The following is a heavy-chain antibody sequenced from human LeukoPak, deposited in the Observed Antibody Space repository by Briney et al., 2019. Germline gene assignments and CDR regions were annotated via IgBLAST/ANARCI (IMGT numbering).Heavy chain of an antibody. CDR2: INTDGSST. D-gene: IGHD6-13*01. CDR3: ARGGDRGSSWYYFDY. CDR1: GFTFSSYW. V-gene: IGHV3-74*01. Sequence: GGSLRLSCAASGFTFSSYWMHWVRQAPGKGLVWVSRINTDGSSTSYADSVKGRFTISRDNAKNTLYLQMNSLRAEDTAVYYCARGGDRGSSWYYFDYWGQGTPVTVSS. J-gene: IGHJ4*02.